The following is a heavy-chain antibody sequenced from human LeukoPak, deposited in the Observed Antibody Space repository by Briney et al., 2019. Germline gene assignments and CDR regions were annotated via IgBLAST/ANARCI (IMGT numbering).Heavy chain of an antibody. CDR3: ARDSAPYYYDSSGLYYFDY. D-gene: IGHD3-22*01. CDR2: INPNSGGT. Sequence: ASVKVSCKASGYTFTSYYMHWVRQAPGQGLEWMGWINPNSGGTNYAQKFQGRVTMTRDTSISTAYMELSRLRSDDTAVYYCARDSAPYYYDSSGLYYFDYWGQGTLVTVSS. CDR1: GYTFTSYY. J-gene: IGHJ4*02. V-gene: IGHV1-2*02.